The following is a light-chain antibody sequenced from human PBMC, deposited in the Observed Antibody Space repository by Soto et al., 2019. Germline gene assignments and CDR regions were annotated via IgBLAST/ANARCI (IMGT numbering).Light chain of an antibody. J-gene: IGKJ4*01. CDR2: AAS. Sequence: EIVMTQSPATLSVSPGGSATLSCRASQSVTLDLAWYQQRPGQAPRLLIYAASTRATGVPARFSGSGSGTEFTLTISSLESEDFAVYYCQQYNHLESFGGGTKVEIK. CDR3: QQYNHLES. V-gene: IGKV3-15*01. CDR1: QSVTLD.